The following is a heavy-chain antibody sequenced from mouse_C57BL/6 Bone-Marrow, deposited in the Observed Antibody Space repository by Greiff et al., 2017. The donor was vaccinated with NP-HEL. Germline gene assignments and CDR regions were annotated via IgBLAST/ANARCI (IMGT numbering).Heavy chain of an antibody. D-gene: IGHD2-5*01. J-gene: IGHJ1*03. V-gene: IGHV3-6*01. CDR1: GYSITSGHY. CDR3: AREDYSNLWYFDV. Sequence: DVQLLESGPGLVKPSQSLSLTCSVTGYSITSGHYWNWIRQFPGNKLEWMGYISYDGSNNYNPSLKNRISITRDTSKNQFFLKLNSVTTEDTATCYCAREDYSNLWYFDVWGTGTTVTVSS. CDR2: ISYDGSN.